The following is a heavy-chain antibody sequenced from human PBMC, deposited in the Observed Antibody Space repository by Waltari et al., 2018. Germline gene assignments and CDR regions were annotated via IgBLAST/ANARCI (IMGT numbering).Heavy chain of an antibody. Sequence: QVQLVQSGAEVKKPGSSVKVSCKASGGTFSSYAISWVRQAPGQGLEWMGWINPNSGGTNYAQKFQGRVTMTRDTSISTAYMELSRLRSDDTAVYYCARDLTMALDYWGQGTLVTVSS. CDR2: INPNSGGT. CDR1: GGTFSSYA. J-gene: IGHJ4*02. CDR3: ARDLTMALDY. V-gene: IGHV1-2*02. D-gene: IGHD3-10*01.